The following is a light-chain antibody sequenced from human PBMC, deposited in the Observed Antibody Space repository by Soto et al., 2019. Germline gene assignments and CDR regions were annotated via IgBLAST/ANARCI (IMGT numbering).Light chain of an antibody. J-gene: IGKJ1*01. CDR1: QSIRSF. Sequence: DIQMTPSPASLSASVGDRVTITCRASQSIRSFLNWYQQKPGKPPKLLIYGTSSWKAGVPSRFSGSGSGTEFTLTISSLQPEDLASYYCQQSHDSPWAFGPGTKVEVK. CDR3: QQSHDSPWA. V-gene: IGKV1-39*01. CDR2: GTS.